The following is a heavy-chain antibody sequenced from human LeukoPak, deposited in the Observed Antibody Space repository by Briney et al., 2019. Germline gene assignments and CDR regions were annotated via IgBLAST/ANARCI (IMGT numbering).Heavy chain of an antibody. D-gene: IGHD2-8*01. CDR3: ASRGSCSNGVCVNWFVP. CDR2: ISSRSTYI. Sequence: GGSLRLSCAASGFNFSGYSMNWVRQAPGKGLEWVSSISSRSTYIYYADSVKGRFTISRDNAKNSLYLQMNSLRAEDTAVYYCASRGSCSNGVCVNWFVPWGQGTLVTVSS. CDR1: GFNFSGYS. J-gene: IGHJ5*02. V-gene: IGHV3-21*01.